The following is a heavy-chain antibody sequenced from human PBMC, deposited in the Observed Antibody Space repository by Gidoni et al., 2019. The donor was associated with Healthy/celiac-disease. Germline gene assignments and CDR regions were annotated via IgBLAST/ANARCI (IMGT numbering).Heavy chain of an antibody. CDR2: ISSSSSYI. D-gene: IGHD3-16*01. Sequence: EVQLVESGGGLVTPGGSLGLSCAASGFTFSSYSMNWVRQAPGKGLEWVSSISSSSSYIYYADSVKGRFTISRDNAKNSLYLQMNSLRAEDTAVYYCAREGGRDAFDIWGQGTMVTVSS. J-gene: IGHJ3*02. V-gene: IGHV3-21*01. CDR1: GFTFSSYS. CDR3: AREGGRDAFDI.